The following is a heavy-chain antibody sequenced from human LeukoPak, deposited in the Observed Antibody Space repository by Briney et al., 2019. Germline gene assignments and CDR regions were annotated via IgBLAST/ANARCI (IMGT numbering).Heavy chain of an antibody. CDR3: ARDWTSSLDY. J-gene: IGHJ4*02. CDR2: INPTGGST. V-gene: IGHV1-46*01. D-gene: IGHD3/OR15-3a*01. Sequence: GASVKVSCKASGYTFTIYYMHWVRQAPGQGLEWMGIINPTGGSTDYAQKFQGRVTITRDTSTSTVYLELSSLRSEDTAVYYCARDWTSSLDYWGQGTLVTVSS. CDR1: GYTFTIYY.